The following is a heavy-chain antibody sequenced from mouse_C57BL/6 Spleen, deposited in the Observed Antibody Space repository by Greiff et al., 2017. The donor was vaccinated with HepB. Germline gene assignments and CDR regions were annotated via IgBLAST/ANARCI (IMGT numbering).Heavy chain of an antibody. CDR3: ARFDYGAY. Sequence: EVQVVESGGGLVKPGGSLKLSCAASGFTFSDYGMHWVRQAPEKGLEWVAYISSGSSTIYYADTVKGRFTISRDNAKNTLFLQMTSLRSEDTAMYYCARFDYGAYWGQGTLVTVSA. V-gene: IGHV5-17*01. J-gene: IGHJ3*01. CDR2: ISSGSSTI. D-gene: IGHD2-4*01. CDR1: GFTFSDYG.